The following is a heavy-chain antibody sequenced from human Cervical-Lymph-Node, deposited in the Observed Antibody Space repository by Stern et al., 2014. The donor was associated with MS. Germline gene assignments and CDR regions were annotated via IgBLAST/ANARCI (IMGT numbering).Heavy chain of an antibody. D-gene: IGHD6-25*01. CDR2: ISGSGGST. Sequence: EVQLVETGGGLVKLGGSLRLSCAASGFTFSSYAMSWVRQAPGKGLERVAAISGSGGSTYYADSVKGRFTISRDNSKNTLYLQMNSLRAEDTAVYYCAKDQRGVGYFDYWGHGTLVTVSS. J-gene: IGHJ4*01. CDR1: GFTFSSYA. V-gene: IGHV3-23*04. CDR3: AKDQRGVGYFDY.